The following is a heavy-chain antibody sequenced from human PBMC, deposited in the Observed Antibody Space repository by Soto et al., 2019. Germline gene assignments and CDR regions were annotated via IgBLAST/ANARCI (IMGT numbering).Heavy chain of an antibody. V-gene: IGHV3-66*01. CDR2: IYSGGST. Sequence: GGSLRLSCAASGFTVSSNYMSWVRQAPGKGLEWVSVIYSGGSTYYADSVKGRFTISRDNSKNTLYLQMNSLRAEDTAVYYCAREGACSGGSCYSDYYYYYMDVWGKGTTVTVSS. CDR1: GFTVSSNY. D-gene: IGHD2-15*01. J-gene: IGHJ6*03. CDR3: AREGACSGGSCYSDYYYYYMDV.